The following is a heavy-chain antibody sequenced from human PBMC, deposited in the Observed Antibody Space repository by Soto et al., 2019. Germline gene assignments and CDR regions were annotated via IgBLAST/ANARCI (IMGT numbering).Heavy chain of an antibody. V-gene: IGHV4-34*01. J-gene: IGHJ4*02. Sequence: PSETLSLTCAVYGGSFSGYYWSWIRQPPGKGLEWIGEINHSGSTNYNPSLKSRVTISVDTSKNQFSLKLSSVTAADTAVYYCARGGTYYDILTGYPAQNYFDYWGQGTLVTVS. CDR3: ARGGTYYDILTGYPAQNYFDY. D-gene: IGHD3-9*01. CDR2: INHSGST. CDR1: GGSFSGYY.